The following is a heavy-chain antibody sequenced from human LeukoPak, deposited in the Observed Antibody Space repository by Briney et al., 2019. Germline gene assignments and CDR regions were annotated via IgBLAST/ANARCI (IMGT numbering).Heavy chain of an antibody. D-gene: IGHD6-6*01. V-gene: IGHV3-66*01. CDR2: IYSVGST. CDR1: GFTVSSNY. CDR3: ARAKYSSASGFAVLEY. J-gene: IGHJ4*02. Sequence: GGSLRLSCAASGFTVSSNYISWGRQAPGKGLEWGSGIYSVGSTYYADSVKGRVTVSRDNSKNTLYLQMNSLRVEDTAVYYCARAKYSSASGFAVLEYWGQGALVTVSS.